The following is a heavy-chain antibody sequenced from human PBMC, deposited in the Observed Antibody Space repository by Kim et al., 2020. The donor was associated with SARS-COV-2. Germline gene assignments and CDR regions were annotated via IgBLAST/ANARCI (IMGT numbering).Heavy chain of an antibody. CDR1: GYTLTELS. Sequence: ASVKVSCEVSGYTLTELSMHWVRQAPGKGLEWMGGFDPEDGETIYAQKFQGRVTMTEDTSTDTAYMELSSLRSEDTAVYYCATVPSVSHSSWPDYWGQGTLVTVSS. CDR2: FDPEDGET. V-gene: IGHV1-24*01. D-gene: IGHD6-13*01. CDR3: ATVPSVSHSSWPDY. J-gene: IGHJ4*02.